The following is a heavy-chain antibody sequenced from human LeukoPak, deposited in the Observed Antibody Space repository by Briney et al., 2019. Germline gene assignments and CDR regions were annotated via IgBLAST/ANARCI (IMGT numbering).Heavy chain of an antibody. CDR2: IHYSGST. CDR1: GDSVSSYY. D-gene: IGHD6-13*01. CDR3: ARRLVRDSSSWYGRYYFDY. V-gene: IGHV4-59*08. J-gene: IGHJ4*02. Sequence: SETLSLTCNVSGDSVSSYYWNWIRQPPGKGLEWIAYIHYSGSTNYNPSLRSRVTISVDTSKNQFSLKLSSVTAADTAVYYCARRLVRDSSSWYGRYYFDYWGQGTLVTVSS.